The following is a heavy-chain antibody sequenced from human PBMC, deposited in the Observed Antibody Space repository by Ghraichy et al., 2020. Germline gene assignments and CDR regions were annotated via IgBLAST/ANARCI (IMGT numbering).Heavy chain of an antibody. J-gene: IGHJ3*02. CDR1: GFTFGSYA. CDR2: ITTSGGST. V-gene: IGHV3-23*01. Sequence: GGSLRLSCAASGFTFGSYAMSWVRQAPGKGLEWVSAITTSGGSTYYADSVKGRFTISGDKSKNALYLQMNSLRAEDTAVYYCAKGKRGGWDSDAFDIWGQGTMVTVSS. CDR3: AKGKRGGWDSDAFDI. D-gene: IGHD3-16*01.